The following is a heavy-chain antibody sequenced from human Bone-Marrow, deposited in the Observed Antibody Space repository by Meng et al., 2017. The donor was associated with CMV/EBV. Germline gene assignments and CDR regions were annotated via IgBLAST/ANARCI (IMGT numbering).Heavy chain of an antibody. V-gene: IGHV3-30*02. CDR3: ASGYSYGDYFDY. CDR1: GFTFSSYG. Sequence: GGSLRLSCAASGFTFSSYGMHWVRQAPGKGLEWVAFIRYDGSNKYYADSVKGRFTISRDNSKNTLYLQMNSLRAEDTAVYYCASGYSYGDYFDYWGQGTLVTVSS. J-gene: IGHJ4*02. D-gene: IGHD5-18*01. CDR2: IRYDGSNK.